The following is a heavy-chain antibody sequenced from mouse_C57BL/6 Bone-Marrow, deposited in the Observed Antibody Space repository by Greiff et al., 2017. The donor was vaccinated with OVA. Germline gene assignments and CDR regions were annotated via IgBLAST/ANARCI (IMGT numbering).Heavy chain of an antibody. V-gene: IGHV5-16*01. Sequence: DVKLVESEGGLVQPGSSMKLSCTASGFTFSDYYMAWVRQVPEKGLEWVANINYDGSSTYYLDSLKSRFIISRDNAKNILYLQMSSLKSEDTDTYYCARGRYYGSSFFFDYWGQGTTLTVSS. J-gene: IGHJ2*01. CDR1: GFTFSDYY. CDR3: ARGRYYGSSFFFDY. CDR2: INYDGSST. D-gene: IGHD1-1*01.